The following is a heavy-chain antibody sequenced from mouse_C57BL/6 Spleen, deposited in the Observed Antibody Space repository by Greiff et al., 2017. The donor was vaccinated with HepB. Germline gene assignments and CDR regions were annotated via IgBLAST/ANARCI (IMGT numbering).Heavy chain of an antibody. CDR2: INPSNGGT. CDR3: ARSPWLLREDYAMDY. V-gene: IGHV1-53*01. CDR1: GYTFTSYW. D-gene: IGHD2-3*01. J-gene: IGHJ4*01. Sequence: QVQLQQPGTELVKPGASVKLSCKASGYTFTSYWMHWVKQRPGQGLEWIGNINPSNGGTNYNEKFKSKATLTVDKSSSTAYMQLSSLTSEDSAVYYCARSPWLLREDYAMDYWGQGTSVTVSS.